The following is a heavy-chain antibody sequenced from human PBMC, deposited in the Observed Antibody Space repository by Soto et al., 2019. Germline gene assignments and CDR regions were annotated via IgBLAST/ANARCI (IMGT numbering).Heavy chain of an antibody. D-gene: IGHD5-18*01. V-gene: IGHV4-34*01. CDR2: INHSGST. Sequence: QVQLQLSGAGLLKPSETLSLTCAVYGASFSGYYWSWIRQPPGKGLEWIGEINHSGSTNYNPSLKXXVXIXXDTSKNQFSLRLSSVTAADTAVYYCARGLGGYQDYWGQGTLVTVSS. CDR1: GASFSGYY. CDR3: ARGLGGYQDY. J-gene: IGHJ4*02.